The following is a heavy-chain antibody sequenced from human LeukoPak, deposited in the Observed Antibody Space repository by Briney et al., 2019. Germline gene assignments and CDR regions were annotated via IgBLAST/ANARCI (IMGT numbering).Heavy chain of an antibody. CDR3: ARDPPSYGYDSSGYFDY. Sequence: SQTLSLTCTVSGGSISGGSYYWSWIRQPAGKGLEWIGRIYTSGSTNYNPSLKSRVTISVDTSKNQFSLKLSSVTAADTAVYYCARDPPSYGYDSSGYFDYWGQGTLVTVSS. CDR2: IYTSGST. J-gene: IGHJ4*02. CDR1: GGSISGGSYY. V-gene: IGHV4-61*02. D-gene: IGHD3-22*01.